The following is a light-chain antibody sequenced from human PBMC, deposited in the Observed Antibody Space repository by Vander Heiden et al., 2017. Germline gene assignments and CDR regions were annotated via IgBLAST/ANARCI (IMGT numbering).Light chain of an antibody. CDR3: QQSYSTPPVT. CDR1: QSISSY. J-gene: IGKJ1*01. CDR2: AAS. Sequence: DIQMTQSPSSLSASVGDRVTITCRASQSISSYLNWNQQKPGKAPKLLIYAASSLQSGVPSRFSGSGSGTDFTLTISSLQPEDFATYYCQQSYSTPPVTFGQGTKVEIK. V-gene: IGKV1-39*01.